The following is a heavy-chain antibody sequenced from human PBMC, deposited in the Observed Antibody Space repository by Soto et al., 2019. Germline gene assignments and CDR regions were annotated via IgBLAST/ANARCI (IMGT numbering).Heavy chain of an antibody. J-gene: IGHJ6*03. Sequence: GASVKDSCKASGYTFTRYAMHWVRQAPGQRLEWMGWINAGNGNTKYSQKFQGRVTITRDTSASTAYMELSSLRSEDTAVYYCARDPTSNLYYYYYMDVWGKGTTVTVSS. D-gene: IGHD4-4*01. CDR1: GYTFTRYA. V-gene: IGHV1-3*01. CDR3: ARDPTSNLYYYYYMDV. CDR2: INAGNGNT.